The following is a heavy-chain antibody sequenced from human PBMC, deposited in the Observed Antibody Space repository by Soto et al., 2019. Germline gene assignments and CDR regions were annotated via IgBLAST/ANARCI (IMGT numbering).Heavy chain of an antibody. Sequence: QVQLRQSGPGLVKTSGTLSLTCAVSGGSVSSTNWWTWVRQPPGKRLEWSGEIYHSGSPTYSPSLSGRATISVDKSTNQFALRLRPFTAADTAVYYCATLPPRIVVTLLPFPTWGQGIQVTVSS. D-gene: IGHD2-21*01. CDR1: GGSVSSTNW. V-gene: IGHV4-4*02. J-gene: IGHJ5*02. CDR3: ATLPPRIVVTLLPFPT. CDR2: IYHSGSP.